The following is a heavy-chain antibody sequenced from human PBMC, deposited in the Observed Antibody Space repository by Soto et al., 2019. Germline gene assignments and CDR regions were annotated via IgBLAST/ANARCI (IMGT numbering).Heavy chain of an antibody. D-gene: IGHD3-22*01. Sequence: SETLSLTCTVSGGSISSGGYYWSWIRQHPAKGLEWIGYIYYSGSTYYNPSLKSRVTISVDTSKNQFSLKLSSVTAADTAVYYCARAVTYYYDSSGFYFQHWGQGTLVTVSS. J-gene: IGHJ1*01. CDR3: ARAVTYYYDSSGFYFQH. CDR2: IYYSGST. CDR1: GGSISSGGYY. V-gene: IGHV4-31*03.